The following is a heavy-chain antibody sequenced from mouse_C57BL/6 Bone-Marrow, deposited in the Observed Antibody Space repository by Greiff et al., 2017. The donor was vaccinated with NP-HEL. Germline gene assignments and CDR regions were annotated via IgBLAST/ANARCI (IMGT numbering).Heavy chain of an antibody. CDR2: IYPGDGDT. CDR1: GYAFSSSW. J-gene: IGHJ2*01. Sequence: QVQLQQSGPELVKPGASVKISCKASGYAFSSSWMNWVKQRPGKGLEWIGRIYPGDGDTNYNGKFKGKATLTADKSSSTAYMQLNSLTSEDSAVYFCALITTVEDYWGQGTTLTVSS. V-gene: IGHV1-82*01. CDR3: ALITTVEDY. D-gene: IGHD1-1*01.